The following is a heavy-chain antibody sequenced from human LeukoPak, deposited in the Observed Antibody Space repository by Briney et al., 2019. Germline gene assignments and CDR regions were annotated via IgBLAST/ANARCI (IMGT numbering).Heavy chain of an antibody. D-gene: IGHD2-15*01. J-gene: IGHJ6*03. CDR3: ARGLSGSSGYYYYYYMDV. Sequence: SETLSLTCTVSGGSISSSSYYWGWIRQPPGKGLEWIGSIYYSGSTYYNPSLKSRVTISVDTSKNQFSLKLSSVTAADTAVYYRARGLSGSSGYYYYYYMDVWGKGTTVTVSS. CDR1: GGSISSSSYY. CDR2: IYYSGST. V-gene: IGHV4-39*07.